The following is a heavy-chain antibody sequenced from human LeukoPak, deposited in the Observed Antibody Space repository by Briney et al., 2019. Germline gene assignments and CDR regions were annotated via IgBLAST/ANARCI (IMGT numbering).Heavy chain of an antibody. CDR1: GGSISSSSYY. CDR2: IYYSGST. Sequence: PSETLSLTCTVSGGSISSSSYYWGWIRQPPGRGLEWIGSIYYSGSTYYNPSLKSRVTISVDTSKNQFSLKLSSVTAADTAVYYCAREGRDGYSYDYWGQGTLVTVSS. V-gene: IGHV4-39*07. J-gene: IGHJ4*02. D-gene: IGHD5-24*01. CDR3: AREGRDGYSYDY.